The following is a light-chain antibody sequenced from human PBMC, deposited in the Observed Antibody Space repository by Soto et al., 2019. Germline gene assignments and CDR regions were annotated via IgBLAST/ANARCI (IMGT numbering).Light chain of an antibody. V-gene: IGKV1-6*01. J-gene: IGKJ1*01. CDR1: QDIRNT. CDR3: LQHYNFSWT. Sequence: IQMTQSPSSLSASVGDRVTISCRASQDIRNTLAWFQQRPGEAPKLLIFAASNLQSGVPSRFSGSGSVTDFTLAITSLQPEDFATYYCLQHYNFSWTFGQGTKV. CDR2: AAS.